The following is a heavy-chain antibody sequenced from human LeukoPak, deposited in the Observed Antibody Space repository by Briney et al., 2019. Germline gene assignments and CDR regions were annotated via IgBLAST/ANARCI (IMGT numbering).Heavy chain of an antibody. Sequence: GGSLRLSCAASGFTFSNYWMHWVRQAPGKGLVWVSRINSDGSSRNYADSVKDRFTISRDNAKNTLYLQMNSLRGEDTAVYYCASASSHRIAAGGDYWGQGTLVTVSS. CDR2: INSDGSSR. V-gene: IGHV3-74*01. D-gene: IGHD6-13*01. J-gene: IGHJ4*02. CDR1: GFTFSNYW. CDR3: ASASSHRIAAGGDY.